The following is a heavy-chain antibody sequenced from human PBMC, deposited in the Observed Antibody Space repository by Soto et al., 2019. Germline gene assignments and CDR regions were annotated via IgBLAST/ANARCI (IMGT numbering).Heavy chain of an antibody. V-gene: IGHV3-23*01. Sequence: GSLIIACAAAGFTFITYTLDWVGQAKGKGLEWVSGINAPGSPTYYAASVKGRFTVSRDNSKKMLFLQMNSLRDEDTAVYYCAKDSNPDGIWTFDSWGPGTLVTVSS. CDR2: INAPGSPT. CDR1: GFTFITYT. CDR3: AKDSNPDGIWTFDS. J-gene: IGHJ4*02. D-gene: IGHD3-9*01.